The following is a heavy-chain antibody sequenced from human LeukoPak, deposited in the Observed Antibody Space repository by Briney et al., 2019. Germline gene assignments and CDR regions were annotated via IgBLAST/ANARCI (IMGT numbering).Heavy chain of an antibody. Sequence: PSETLSLTCAVYGGSFSGYYWSWIRQPPGKGLEWIGEINHSGSTNYNPSLKSRVTISVDTSKNQFSLKLSSVTAADTAVCYCARVGFGMDVWGQGTTVTVSS. V-gene: IGHV4-34*01. CDR3: ARVGFGMDV. CDR2: INHSGST. J-gene: IGHJ6*02. CDR1: GGSFSGYY. D-gene: IGHD3-16*01.